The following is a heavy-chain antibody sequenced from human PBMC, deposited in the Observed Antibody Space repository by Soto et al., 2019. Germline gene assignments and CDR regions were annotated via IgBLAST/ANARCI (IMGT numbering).Heavy chain of an antibody. CDR1: GYNFNGHW. J-gene: IGHJ5*02. Sequence: GESLTITCTSSGYNFNGHWIHWVRQTPGKGLEWMGRIDPSDSYTDYSPSFQGHITISVDHSISTAYLQWNSLKASDTAMYYCARRLGATWFDPWGQGTRVTVSS. CDR3: ARRLGATWFDP. V-gene: IGHV5-10-1*01. CDR2: IDPSDSYT. D-gene: IGHD1-26*01.